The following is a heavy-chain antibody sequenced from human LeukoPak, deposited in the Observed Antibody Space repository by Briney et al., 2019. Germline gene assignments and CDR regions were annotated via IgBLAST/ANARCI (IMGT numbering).Heavy chain of an antibody. D-gene: IGHD1-26*01. CDR3: AKDVLHNYSGGDDYGMDV. CDR2: ISSSSSYI. V-gene: IGHV3-21*01. CDR1: GFTFSSYS. Sequence: GGSLRLSCAASGFTFSSYSMNWVRQAPGKGLEWVSSISSSSSYIYYADSVKGRFTISRDNAKNSLYLQMNSLRAEDTAVYYCAKDVLHNYSGGDDYGMDVWGQGTTVTVSS. J-gene: IGHJ6*02.